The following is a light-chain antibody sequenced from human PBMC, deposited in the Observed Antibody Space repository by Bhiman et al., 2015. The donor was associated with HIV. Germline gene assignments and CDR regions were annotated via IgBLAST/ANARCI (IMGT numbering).Light chain of an antibody. V-gene: IGLV1-40*01. J-gene: IGLJ2*01. CDR1: SSNIGAPYD. CDR2: GSN. Sequence: QSVLTQPPSVSGAPGQRITVSCTGTSSNIGAPYDVHWYQQLPETAPKFLIYGSNNRPSGVPDRFSGSKSGTSASLAITGLQAEDEAEYYCAAWDDSLNGYVVFGGGTKLTVL. CDR3: AAWDDSLNGYVV.